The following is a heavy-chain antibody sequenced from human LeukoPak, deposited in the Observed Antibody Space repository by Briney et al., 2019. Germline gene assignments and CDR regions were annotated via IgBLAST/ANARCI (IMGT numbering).Heavy chain of an antibody. D-gene: IGHD3-3*01. J-gene: IGHJ4*02. Sequence: ASVKVSCKASGYSFISHHMHWVRQAPGQGLEWTGIINPRGGSTRYAPKFQGRVTMTRDTSTTTVYMEVRSLRSEDTAVYYCARDAPLRSYDFWSGYYRFDYWGQGTLVTVSS. CDR1: GYSFISHH. V-gene: IGHV1-46*01. CDR2: INPRGGST. CDR3: ARDAPLRSYDFWSGYYRFDY.